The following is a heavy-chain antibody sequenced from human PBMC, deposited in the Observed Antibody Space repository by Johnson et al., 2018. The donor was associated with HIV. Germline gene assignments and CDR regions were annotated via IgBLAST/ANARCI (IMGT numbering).Heavy chain of an antibody. CDR2: ISWNSDTI. CDR3: ARSQVAATSEGAFDI. V-gene: IGHV3-9*01. J-gene: IGHJ3*02. CDR1: GFTFDDYA. Sequence: VQLVESGGGLVQPGRSLRLSCAASGFTFDDYAMHWVRQAPGKGLEWVSGISWNSDTIRYADSVKGRFTISRDNAKNSLYLQMNSLRAEDAAVYYCARSQVAATSEGAFDIWGQGTMVTVSS. D-gene: IGHD2-15*01.